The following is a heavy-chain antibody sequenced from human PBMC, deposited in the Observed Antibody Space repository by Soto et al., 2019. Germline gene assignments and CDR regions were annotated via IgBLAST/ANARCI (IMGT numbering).Heavy chain of an antibody. CDR1: GYTFTSYG. Sequence: GASVKVSCKASGYTFTSYGISWVRQAPGQGLEWMGWISAYNGNTNYAQKLQGRVTMTTVTSTSTAYMELRSLRSDDTAVYYCALGTAVATDYYGMDVWGQGTTVTVSS. D-gene: IGHD1-26*01. CDR2: ISAYNGNT. J-gene: IGHJ6*02. CDR3: ALGTAVATDYYGMDV. V-gene: IGHV1-18*01.